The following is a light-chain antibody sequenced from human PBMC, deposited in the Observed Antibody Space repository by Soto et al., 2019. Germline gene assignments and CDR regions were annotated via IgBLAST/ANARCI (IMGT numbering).Light chain of an antibody. CDR3: MQTLQSRT. CDR1: QSLLHSNGYTY. J-gene: IGKJ4*01. Sequence: DIVVTQSPLSLPVTPGEPASISCRSSQSLLHSNGYTYLDWFLQKPGQSPQLLIYMGSNRASGVPDRFSGSGSGTDFTLKISRVEAEDAGVYYCMQTLQSRTFGGGTKLEI. CDR2: MGS. V-gene: IGKV2-28*01.